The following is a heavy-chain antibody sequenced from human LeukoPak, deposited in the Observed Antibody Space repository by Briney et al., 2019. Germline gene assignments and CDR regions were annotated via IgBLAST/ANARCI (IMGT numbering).Heavy chain of an antibody. D-gene: IGHD3-10*01. CDR3: VKGALSGSGSYSFDY. Sequence: PGRSLRLSCAASGFTFSSYGMHWVRQAPGKGLEWVAVISYDGSNKYYADSVKGRFTISRDNSKNTLYLQMNSLRAEDTAVYYCVKGALSGSGSYSFDYWGQGTLVTVSS. J-gene: IGHJ4*02. CDR2: ISYDGSNK. V-gene: IGHV3-30*18. CDR1: GFTFSSYG.